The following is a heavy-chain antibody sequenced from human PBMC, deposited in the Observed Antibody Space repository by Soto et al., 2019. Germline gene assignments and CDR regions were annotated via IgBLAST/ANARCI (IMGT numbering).Heavy chain of an antibody. CDR3: ARDNYGSSGYYYGAFHI. J-gene: IGHJ3*02. Sequence: SETLSLTCTVSGGSISSGGHYWIWVRQHPGKGLEWIGCIFYSGSTYYNPSLKSRVTISVDTSKNQFSLKLTSVTAADTAVYFCARDNYGSSGYYYGAFHIWGQGTMVTVSS. D-gene: IGHD3-22*01. CDR2: IFYSGST. CDR1: GGSISSGGHY. V-gene: IGHV4-31*03.